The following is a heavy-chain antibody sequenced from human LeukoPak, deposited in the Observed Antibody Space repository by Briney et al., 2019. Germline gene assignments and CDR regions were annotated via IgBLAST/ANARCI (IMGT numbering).Heavy chain of an antibody. V-gene: IGHV3-48*01. Sequence: GGSLRLSCAASGFTFSSYSMNWVRQAPGKGLEWVSYISSSSSTIYYADPVKGRFTISRDNAKNSLYLQMNSLRAEDTAVYYCAKPPLRLLRTSLYYFDYWGQGTLVTVSS. J-gene: IGHJ4*02. CDR1: GFTFSSYS. D-gene: IGHD3-22*01. CDR2: ISSSSSTI. CDR3: AKPPLRLLRTSLYYFDY.